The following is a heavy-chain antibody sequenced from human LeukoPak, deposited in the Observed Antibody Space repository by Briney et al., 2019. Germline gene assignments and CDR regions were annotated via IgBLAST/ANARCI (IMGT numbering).Heavy chain of an antibody. CDR1: GFTFRSYA. CDR3: AKARIAEDYYYYYMDV. J-gene: IGHJ6*03. D-gene: IGHD6-13*01. CDR2: ISSDEYNE. V-gene: IGHV3-30-3*01. Sequence: GGSLRLSCAASGFTFRSYAMHWVRQAPGKGLEWVATISSDEYNEYYADSVKGPFTISRDNSKHTLYLQMNSLRAEDTAVYYCAKARIAEDYYYYYMDVWGKGTTVTVSS.